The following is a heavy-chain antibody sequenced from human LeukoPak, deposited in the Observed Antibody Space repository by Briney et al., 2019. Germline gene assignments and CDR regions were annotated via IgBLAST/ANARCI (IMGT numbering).Heavy chain of an antibody. CDR1: GGSISSGGYY. J-gene: IGHJ6*02. V-gene: IGHV4-31*03. CDR3: ARFPYDFWSGCSYYYYGMDV. D-gene: IGHD3-3*01. Sequence: PSETLSLTCTVSGGSISSGGYYWSWIRQHPGKGLEWIGYIYYSGSTYYNPSLKSRVTISVDTSKNQFSLKLSSVTAADTAVYYCARFPYDFWSGCSYYYYGMDVWGQGTTVTVSS. CDR2: IYYSGST.